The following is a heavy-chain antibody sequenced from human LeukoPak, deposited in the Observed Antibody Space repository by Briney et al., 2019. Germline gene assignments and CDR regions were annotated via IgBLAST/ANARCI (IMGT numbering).Heavy chain of an antibody. V-gene: IGHV4-34*01. CDR3: ASNGPLLSDTNRYYFNY. Sequence: KPSETLSLTCGVFGGSFSEYYWTWIRQSPWKGLYWIGEINHSGTTNYNPSLESRVTISVDTSKNQFSLNLSSVTAADTAVYYCASNGPLLSDTNRYYFNYWGQGTLVTVSS. J-gene: IGHJ4*02. D-gene: IGHD2-8*01. CDR1: GGSFSEYY. CDR2: INHSGTT.